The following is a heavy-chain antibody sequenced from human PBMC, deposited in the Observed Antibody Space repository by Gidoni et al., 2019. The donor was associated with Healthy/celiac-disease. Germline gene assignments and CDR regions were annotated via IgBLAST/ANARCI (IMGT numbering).Heavy chain of an antibody. CDR1: GFSLSTSGVG. D-gene: IGHD6-19*01. V-gene: IGHV2-5*02. CDR2: IYWDDDK. J-gene: IGHJ6*02. CDR3: AHSIAVAGRGYYYYYYGMDV. Sequence: QITLKESGPTLVKPTQTLTLTCTFSGFSLSTSGVGVGWIRQPPGKALEWLALIYWDDDKRYSPSLKSRLTITKDTSKNQVVLTMTNMDPVDTATYYCAHSIAVAGRGYYYYYYGMDVWGQGTTVTVSS.